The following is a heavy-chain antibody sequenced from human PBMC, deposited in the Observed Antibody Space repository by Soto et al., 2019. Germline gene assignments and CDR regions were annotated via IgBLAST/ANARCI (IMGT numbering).Heavy chain of an antibody. Sequence: QVQLVESGGGLVKPGGSLRLSCAASGFTFSDYYMSWIRQAPGKGLEWVSDISNSSSYKNYADSVKGRFTISRDNAKNSVYRQRNGLRAEDTAVYYCERVRTNGNGRDWFDAWGQGTLVTVSS. CDR1: GFTFSDYY. D-gene: IGHD2-8*01. J-gene: IGHJ5*02. V-gene: IGHV3-11*06. CDR3: ERVRTNGNGRDWFDA. CDR2: ISNSSSYK.